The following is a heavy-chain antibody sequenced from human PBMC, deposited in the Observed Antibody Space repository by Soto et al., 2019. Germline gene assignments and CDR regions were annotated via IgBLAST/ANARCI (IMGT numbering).Heavy chain of an antibody. CDR2: ISSSSSYI. CDR1: GFTFSSYS. V-gene: IGHV3-21*01. Sequence: GGSLRLSCAASGFTFSSYSMNWVRQAPGKGLEWVSSISSSSSYIYYAASVKGRFTISRDNAKNSLYLQMNSLRAEDTAVYYCARASCSGGSCYRDDAFDIWGQGTMVTVSS. J-gene: IGHJ3*02. CDR3: ARASCSGGSCYRDDAFDI. D-gene: IGHD2-15*01.